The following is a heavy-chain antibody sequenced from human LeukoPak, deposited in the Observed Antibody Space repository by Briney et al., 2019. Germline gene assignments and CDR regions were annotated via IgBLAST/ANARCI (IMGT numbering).Heavy chain of an antibody. J-gene: IGHJ4*02. CDR2: IYYSGST. CDR3: ARVTGYVMEDYFDY. D-gene: IGHD6-13*01. CDR1: GGSISSSSYY. V-gene: IGHV4-39*07. Sequence: SETVSLTCTVYGGSISSSSYYWGWIRQPPGKGLEWIGSIYYSGSTYYNPSLKSRVTISVDTSKNQFSLRLSSVTAADTAVYYCARVTGYVMEDYFDYWGQGTLVTVSS.